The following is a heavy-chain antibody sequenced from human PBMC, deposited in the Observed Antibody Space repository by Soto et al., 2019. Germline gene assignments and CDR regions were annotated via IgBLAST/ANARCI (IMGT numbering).Heavy chain of an antibody. Sequence: QVQLVESGGGVVQPGRSLRLSCAASGSTFSRYAMHWVRQAPGKGLEWVAVISNDGSNEYYVDSVTGRFTISRDNSKNTLYLQMKSLRPEDTAVYYCARDPGYCTGGNCRPYGMDVWGQGTTVTVSS. CDR1: GSTFSRYA. CDR3: ARDPGYCTGGNCRPYGMDV. V-gene: IGHV3-30-3*01. D-gene: IGHD2-15*01. CDR2: ISNDGSNE. J-gene: IGHJ6*02.